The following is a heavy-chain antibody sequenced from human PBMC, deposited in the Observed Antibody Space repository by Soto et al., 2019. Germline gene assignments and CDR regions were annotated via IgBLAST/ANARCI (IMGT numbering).Heavy chain of an antibody. CDR2: ISYDGSNK. CDR3: AKGQQWLVLDYCMDV. Sequence: GGSLRLSCAASGFTFSSYGMHWVRQAPGKGLEWVAVISYDGSNKYYADSVKGRFTISRDNSKNTLYLQMSSLRAEDTAVYYCAKGQQWLVLDYCMDVWGQGPTVTVS. V-gene: IGHV3-30*18. D-gene: IGHD6-19*01. CDR1: GFTFSSYG. J-gene: IGHJ6*02.